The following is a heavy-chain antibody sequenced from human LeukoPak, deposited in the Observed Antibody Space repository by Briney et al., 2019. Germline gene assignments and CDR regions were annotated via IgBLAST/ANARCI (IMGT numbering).Heavy chain of an antibody. CDR3: AKDIHRPYSSSWYWDDAFDI. CDR1: GFTFDDYA. Sequence: PGGSLRLSCAASGFTFDDYAMHWVRHAPGKGLEWVSGISWNSGSIGYADSVKGRFTISRDNAKNSLYLQMNSLRAEDTALYYCAKDIHRPYSSSWYWDDAFDIWGQGTMVTVSS. D-gene: IGHD6-13*01. J-gene: IGHJ3*02. V-gene: IGHV3-9*01. CDR2: ISWNSGSI.